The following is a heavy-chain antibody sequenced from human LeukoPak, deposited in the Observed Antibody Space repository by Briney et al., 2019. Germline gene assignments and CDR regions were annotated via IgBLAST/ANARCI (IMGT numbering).Heavy chain of an antibody. CDR3: ARGRPLRAFDI. CDR1: GGSFSGYY. CDR2: INHSGST. V-gene: IGHV4-34*01. Sequence: SETLSLTCAVSGGSFSGYYWSWIRQPPGKGLEWIGEINHSGSTNYNPSLKSRVTISVDTSKNQFSLKLSSVTAADTAVYYCARGRPLRAFDIWGQGTMVTVSS. J-gene: IGHJ3*02.